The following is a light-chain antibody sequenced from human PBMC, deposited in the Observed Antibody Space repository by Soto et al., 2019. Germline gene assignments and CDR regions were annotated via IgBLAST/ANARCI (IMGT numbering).Light chain of an antibody. CDR3: QQYNSYPWT. V-gene: IGKV1-5*01. Sequence: DIQMTQSPSTLSASVGVTVTITCRASQSISNWLAWYQQKPGKAPNLLISDASNLESGVPSRFSGSGSGTEFTLTISCLQPDDFATYYCQQYNSYPWTFGQGTRVEIK. J-gene: IGKJ1*01. CDR1: QSISNW. CDR2: DAS.